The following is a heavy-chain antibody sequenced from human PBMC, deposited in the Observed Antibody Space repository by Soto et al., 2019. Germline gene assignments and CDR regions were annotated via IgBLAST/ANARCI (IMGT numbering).Heavy chain of an antibody. CDR3: ARGLAAAGIYWFDP. V-gene: IGHV1-3*01. Sequence: QVQLVQSGAEVKKPGASVKVSCKASGYTFTSYAMHWVRQAPGQRLEWIGWINAGNGNTKYSQKFQGRVTITRDTSASTAYMELSSLRSEDTAVYYCARGLAAAGIYWFDPWGQGTLVTVSS. J-gene: IGHJ5*02. D-gene: IGHD6-13*01. CDR2: INAGNGNT. CDR1: GYTFTSYA.